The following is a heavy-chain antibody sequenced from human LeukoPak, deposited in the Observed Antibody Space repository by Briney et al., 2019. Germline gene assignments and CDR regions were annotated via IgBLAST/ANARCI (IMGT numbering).Heavy chain of an antibody. Sequence: SETLSLTCTVSGGSISSSYWSWIRQPPGKGLEWIGYIYYSGSTNYNPSLKSRVTISVDTSKNQFSLKLTSVTAAETAVYFCAGVWGRRPLSGGGGGLDYWGQGTLVTVSS. CDR3: AGVWGRRPLSGGGGGLDY. J-gene: IGHJ4*02. D-gene: IGHD3-16*01. CDR1: GGSISSSY. CDR2: IYYSGST. V-gene: IGHV4-59*12.